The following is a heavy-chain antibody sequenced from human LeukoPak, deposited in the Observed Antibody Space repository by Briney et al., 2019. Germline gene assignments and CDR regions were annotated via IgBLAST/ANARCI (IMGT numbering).Heavy chain of an antibody. J-gene: IGHJ5*02. Sequence: SETLSLTCSVSGGSINNSSYYWGWIRQPPGKGLEWIGSVYYTGSTYYNPSLKTRVTISVDTSRNQVSLKLSSVTAADTALYYCARESLGWQQLPSWFDPWGQGTLVTVSS. CDR1: GGSINNSSYY. CDR2: VYYTGST. D-gene: IGHD6-13*01. CDR3: ARESLGWQQLPSWFDP. V-gene: IGHV4-39*07.